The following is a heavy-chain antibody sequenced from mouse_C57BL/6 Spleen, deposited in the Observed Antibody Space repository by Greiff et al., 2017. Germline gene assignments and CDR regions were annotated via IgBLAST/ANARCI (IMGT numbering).Heavy chain of an antibody. V-gene: IGHV1-15*01. CDR3: TKGSTTVVARDWYFDV. D-gene: IGHD1-1*01. J-gene: IGHJ1*03. CDR1: GYTFTDYE. CDR2: IDPETGGT. Sequence: VQLQESGAELVRPGASVTLSCKASGYTFTDYEMHWVKQTPVHGLEWIGAIDPETGGTAYNQKFKGKAILTADKSSSTAYMELRSLTSADSAVYYGTKGSTTVVARDWYFDVWGTGTTVTVSS.